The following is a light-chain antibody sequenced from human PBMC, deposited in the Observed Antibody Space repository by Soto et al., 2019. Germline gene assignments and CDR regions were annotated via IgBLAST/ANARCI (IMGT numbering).Light chain of an antibody. Sequence: DIQLAQSPSSLSASVGDRVTITCRASQSISSNLNWYQQKPGKAPNLLIYAASNLQAGAPSRFSGSGSGADFTLTISSLQPEDFATYYCQQSYRTPRTFGQGTEVEMK. V-gene: IGKV1-39*01. CDR1: QSISSN. CDR2: AAS. J-gene: IGKJ1*01. CDR3: QQSYRTPRT.